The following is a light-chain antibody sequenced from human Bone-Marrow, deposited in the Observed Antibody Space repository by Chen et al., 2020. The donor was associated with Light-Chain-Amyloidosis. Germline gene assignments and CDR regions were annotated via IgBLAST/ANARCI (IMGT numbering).Light chain of an antibody. J-gene: IGLJ3*02. CDR3: SSYTSSSGWV. V-gene: IGLV2-11*01. CDR1: SSDVGGYNY. Sequence: QSALTQPRSVSGSPGQSVTIYCTGTSSDVGGYNYVSWYQQHPGKAPKLMIYDVSKRPSGVPYRFSCSKSGNTASLTISGLQAEDEADYYCSSYTSSSGWVFGGGTKLTVL. CDR2: DVS.